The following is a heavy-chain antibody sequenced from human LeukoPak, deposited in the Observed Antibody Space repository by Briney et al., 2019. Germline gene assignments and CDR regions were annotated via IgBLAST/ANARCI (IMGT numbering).Heavy chain of an antibody. V-gene: IGHV3-74*01. CDR3: TRDWRNLGYDY. CDR1: GFTFNNYW. J-gene: IGHJ4*02. D-gene: IGHD5-12*01. CDR2: INNDGSSA. Sequence: GGSLRLSCAASGFTFNNYWIHWVRQVPGKGLVWVSRINNDGSSASYVDSVKGRFTISRDNAKNTLYLQMNSLRAEDTAVYYCTRDWRNLGYDYWGQGTLVTVSS.